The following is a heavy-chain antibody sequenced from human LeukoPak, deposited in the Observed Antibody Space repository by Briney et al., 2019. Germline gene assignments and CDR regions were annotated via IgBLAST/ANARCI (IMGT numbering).Heavy chain of an antibody. CDR3: ARDRGSPELNWFDP. CDR1: GNSINIYS. V-gene: IGHV4-59*12. J-gene: IGHJ5*02. D-gene: IGHD3-10*01. Sequence: SETLSLTCTVSGNSINIYSWNWIRQSPEKGLEWIAYMYYSGTTNYNPSLENRAAISLDLSRHQFSLRLSSVTAADTAVYYCARDRGSPELNWFDPWGQGTLVTVSS. CDR2: MYYSGTT.